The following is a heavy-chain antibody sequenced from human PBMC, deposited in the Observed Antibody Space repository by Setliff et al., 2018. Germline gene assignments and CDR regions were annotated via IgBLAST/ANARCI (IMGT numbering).Heavy chain of an antibody. Sequence: PSETLSLTCTVSGGSFTPYYWSWIRQPPGKGLEWIGYVYYSGTAYYNPSLKSRVTVIVDTSKNQFSLMLSSVTAADTAVYYCARGGTFRYFDYWGQGTPVTVSS. D-gene: IGHD5-12*01. CDR3: ARGGTFRYFDY. J-gene: IGHJ4*02. CDR2: VYYSGTA. CDR1: GGSFTPYY. V-gene: IGHV4-59*01.